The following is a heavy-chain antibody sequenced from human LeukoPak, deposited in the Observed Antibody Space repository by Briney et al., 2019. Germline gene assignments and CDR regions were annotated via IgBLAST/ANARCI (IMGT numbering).Heavy chain of an antibody. J-gene: IGHJ4*02. CDR1: GGSISSSSYY. CDR2: IYYGGST. CDR3: ARVGDDIYFDY. V-gene: IGHV4-39*07. Sequence: SETLSLTCTVSGGSISSSSYYWGWIRQPPGKGLEWIGSIYYGGSTYYNPSLKSRVTISVDTSKNQFSLKLSSVTAADTAVYYCARVGDDIYFDYWGQGTLVTVSS. D-gene: IGHD3-9*01.